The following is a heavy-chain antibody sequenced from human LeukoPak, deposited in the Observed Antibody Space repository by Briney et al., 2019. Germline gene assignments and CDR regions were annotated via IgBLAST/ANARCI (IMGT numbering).Heavy chain of an antibody. D-gene: IGHD5-18*01. Sequence: PGRSLRLSCAASGFTFSSYGMHWVRQAPGKGLEWVAVIWYDGSNEYYADSVKGRFTISRDNSKNTLYLQMNSLRAEDTAVYYCARDAMDTAMVAAGYFDYWGQGTLVTVSS. CDR2: IWYDGSNE. J-gene: IGHJ4*02. V-gene: IGHV3-33*01. CDR3: ARDAMDTAMVAAGYFDY. CDR1: GFTFSSYG.